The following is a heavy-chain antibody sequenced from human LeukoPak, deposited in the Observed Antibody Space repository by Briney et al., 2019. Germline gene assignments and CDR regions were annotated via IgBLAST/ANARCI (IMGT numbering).Heavy chain of an antibody. CDR3: ARFGRRGLLWFGEFPNHDAFDI. V-gene: IGHV4-59*01. CDR1: GGSISSYY. CDR2: IYYSGST. J-gene: IGHJ3*02. Sequence: SETLSLTCTVSGGSISSYYWSWIRQPPGKGLEWIGYIYYSGSTNYNPSLKSRVTISVDTSENQFSLKLSSVTAADTAVYYCARFGRRGLLWFGEFPNHDAFDIWGQGTMVTVSS. D-gene: IGHD3-10*01.